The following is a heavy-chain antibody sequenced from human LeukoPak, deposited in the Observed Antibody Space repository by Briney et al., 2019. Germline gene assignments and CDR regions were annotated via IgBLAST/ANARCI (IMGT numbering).Heavy chain of an antibody. CDR3: AKVVLMDDWLLPFDY. CDR1: GFTFSSYG. Sequence: AGGSLRLSCAASGFTFSSYGMHWVRQAPGKGLEWVAVISYDGSNKYYADSVKGRFTISRDNSKNTLYLQMNSLRAEDTAVYYCAKVVLMDDWLLPFDYWGQGTLVTVSS. V-gene: IGHV3-30*18. CDR2: ISYDGSNK. D-gene: IGHD3-9*01. J-gene: IGHJ4*02.